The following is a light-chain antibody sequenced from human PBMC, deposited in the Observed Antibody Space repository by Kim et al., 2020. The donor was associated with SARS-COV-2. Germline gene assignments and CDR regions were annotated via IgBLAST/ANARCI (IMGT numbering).Light chain of an antibody. J-gene: IGKJ4*01. CDR2: DAS. V-gene: IGKV3-11*01. CDR1: QSVSSY. Sequence: EIVLTQSPATLSLSPGERATLSCRASQSVSSYLAWYQQKPGQAPRLLIYDASNRATGIPARFSGSGSGTDFTLTISSLEDEDFAVYYCQQRSNWPTFGGGTKVEI. CDR3: QQRSNWPT.